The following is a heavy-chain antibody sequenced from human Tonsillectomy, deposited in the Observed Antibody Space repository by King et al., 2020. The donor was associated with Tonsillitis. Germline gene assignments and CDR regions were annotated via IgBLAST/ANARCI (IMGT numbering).Heavy chain of an antibody. J-gene: IGHJ4*02. CDR2: IYYSGST. Sequence: LQLQESGPGLVKPSETLSLTCTVSGGSISSSSYYWGWIRQPPGKGLEWIGSIYYSGSTYYNPSLKSRVTISVDTSKNQFSLKLSSVTAADTAVYYCAMYYYDSIAYYSLDYWGQGTLVTVSS. CDR1: GGSISSSSYY. D-gene: IGHD3-22*01. V-gene: IGHV4-39*01. CDR3: AMYYYDSIAYYSLDY.